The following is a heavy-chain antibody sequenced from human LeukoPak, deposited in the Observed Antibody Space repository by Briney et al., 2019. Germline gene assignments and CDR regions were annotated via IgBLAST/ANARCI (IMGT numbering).Heavy chain of an antibody. CDR3: AKDASSSWQGGDWFDP. CDR1: GFTFDDYA. Sequence: PGGSLRLSCAASGFTFDDYAMHWVRQAPGKGLEWVSGISWNSGSIGYADSVKGRFTISRDNAKNSLYLQMNSLRAEDTALYYCAKDASSSWQGGDWFDPWGQGTLVTVSS. J-gene: IGHJ5*02. V-gene: IGHV3-9*01. D-gene: IGHD6-13*01. CDR2: ISWNSGSI.